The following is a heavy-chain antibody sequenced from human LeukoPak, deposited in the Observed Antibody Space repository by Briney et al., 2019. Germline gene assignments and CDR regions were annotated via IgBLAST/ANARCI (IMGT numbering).Heavy chain of an antibody. V-gene: IGHV1-18*01. Sequence: ASVKVSCKASGYTFTSYGISWVRQAPGQGLEWMGWISAYNGNTNYAQKLQGRVTMTTDTSTSTAHMELRSLSSDDTAVYYCARDLGDYAKYYFDYWGQGTLVTVSS. D-gene: IGHD4-17*01. CDR2: ISAYNGNT. CDR3: ARDLGDYAKYYFDY. J-gene: IGHJ4*02. CDR1: GYTFTSYG.